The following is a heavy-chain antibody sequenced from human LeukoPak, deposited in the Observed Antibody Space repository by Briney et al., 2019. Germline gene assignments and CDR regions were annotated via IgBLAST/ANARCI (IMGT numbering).Heavy chain of an antibody. CDR3: VRDSCISSCSSRFVP. CDR2: INAGSGNT. D-gene: IGHD6-13*01. Sequence: GASVKVSCKASGYTFTSHAMHWVRQAPGQRLEWMGWINAGSGNTKYSQKCQGRVTITRDTSASTAYMELSSLRSEDTAVYYCVRDSCISSCSSRFVPWGQGTLVTVSA. J-gene: IGHJ5*02. V-gene: IGHV1-3*01. CDR1: GYTFTSHA.